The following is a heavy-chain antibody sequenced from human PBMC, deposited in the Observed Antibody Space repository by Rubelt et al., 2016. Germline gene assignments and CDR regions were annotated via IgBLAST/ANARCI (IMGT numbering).Heavy chain of an antibody. D-gene: IGHD5-24*01. CDR1: GGSISSSSYY. J-gene: IGHJ3*02. Sequence: QLQLQESGPGLVKPSETLSLTCTVSGGSISSSSYYWGWIRQPPGKGLEWIGSIYYSGSTYYNPSLKVVVTISLDTSKNQFSLKLGSVTAADTAVYYCARVEMATIGDAFDIWGQGTMVTVSS. CDR2: IYYSGST. V-gene: IGHV4-39*07. CDR3: ARVEMATIGDAFDI.